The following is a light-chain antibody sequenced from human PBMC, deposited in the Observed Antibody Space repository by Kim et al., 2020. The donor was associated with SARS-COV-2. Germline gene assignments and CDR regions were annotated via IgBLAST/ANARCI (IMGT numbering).Light chain of an antibody. J-gene: IGKJ1*01. V-gene: IGKV1-27*01. CDR2: SAA. CDR1: QDINNY. Sequence: SASVGDRVTLTCRASQDINNYLAWYQQKPGKVPKVLIYSAAALRLGVPSRFSGSGSETDFTPPISRLQPEDVATYYCQKYDGAPWTFGQGTRVEI. CDR3: QKYDGAPWT.